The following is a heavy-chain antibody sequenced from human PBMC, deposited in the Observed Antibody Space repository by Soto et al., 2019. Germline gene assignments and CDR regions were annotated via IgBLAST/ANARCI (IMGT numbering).Heavy chain of an antibody. Sequence: ASVKVSCKASGYTFTSYDINWVRQATGQGLEWMGWMNPNSGNTGYAQKFQGRVTMTRNTSISTAYMELRSLRSDDTAVYYCARDTAAALNWFDPWGQGTLVTVSS. D-gene: IGHD6-13*01. CDR3: ARDTAAALNWFDP. CDR2: MNPNSGNT. J-gene: IGHJ5*02. V-gene: IGHV1-8*01. CDR1: GYTFTSYD.